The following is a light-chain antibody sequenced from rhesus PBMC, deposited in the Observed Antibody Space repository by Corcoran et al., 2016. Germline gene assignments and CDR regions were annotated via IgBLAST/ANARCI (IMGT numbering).Light chain of an antibody. CDR1: SSDIGGYNF. Sequence: QAALTQPRSVSGSPGQSVTISCTGTSSDIGGYNFVSWYQQHPGTAPKLMIYEVSKRPSGVSDRFSGSKSGNTASLTISGLLAEDEADYYCSSYAGSYTFVFGSGTKLTVL. CDR2: EVS. J-gene: IGLJ6*01. V-gene: IGLV2-32*02. CDR3: SSYAGSYTFV.